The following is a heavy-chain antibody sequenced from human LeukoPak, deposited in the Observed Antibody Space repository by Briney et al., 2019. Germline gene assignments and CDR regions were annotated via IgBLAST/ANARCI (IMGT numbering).Heavy chain of an antibody. CDR3: ARLHDGYRYGADY. CDR2: IYYSGST. Sequence: SETLSLTCTVSVGSISSYYWSWVRQPPGKGLEWIGYIYYSGSTNYNPSLKSRVTISVDTSKNQFSLKLSPVTAADTAVYYCARLHDGYRYGADYWGQGTLVTAS. D-gene: IGHD5-18*01. CDR1: VGSISSYY. J-gene: IGHJ4*02. V-gene: IGHV4-59*08.